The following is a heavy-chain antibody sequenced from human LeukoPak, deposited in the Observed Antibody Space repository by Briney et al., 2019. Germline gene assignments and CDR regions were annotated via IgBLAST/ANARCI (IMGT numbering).Heavy chain of an antibody. J-gene: IGHJ2*01. CDR3: ARDGSIAVAGTPYYWYFDL. Sequence: GGSLRLSCAASGFTFSSYSMNWVRQAPGKGLEWVSSISSSSSYIYYADSVKGRFTISRDNAKNSLYLQMNSLRAEDTAVYYCARDGSIAVAGTPYYWYFDLWGRGTLVTVSS. V-gene: IGHV3-21*01. CDR1: GFTFSSYS. D-gene: IGHD6-19*01. CDR2: ISSSSSYI.